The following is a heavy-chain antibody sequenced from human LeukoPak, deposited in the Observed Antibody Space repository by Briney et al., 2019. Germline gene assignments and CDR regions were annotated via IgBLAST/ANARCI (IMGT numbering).Heavy chain of an antibody. Sequence: GGSLRLSRAASGFIFSDYYMSWIRQAPGKGLEWVSYISSSGSTMYYTDSVKGRFTISRDNAKDSLYLQMNSLRAEDTAVYYCAREPYYYDSSGYISDYWGQGTLVTVSS. V-gene: IGHV3-11*01. CDR1: GFIFSDYY. D-gene: IGHD3-22*01. CDR3: AREPYYYDSSGYISDY. CDR2: ISSSGSTM. J-gene: IGHJ4*02.